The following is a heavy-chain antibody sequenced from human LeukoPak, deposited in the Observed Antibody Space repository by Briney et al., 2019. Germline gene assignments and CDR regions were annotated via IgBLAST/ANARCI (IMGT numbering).Heavy chain of an antibody. V-gene: IGHV3-30*18. CDR2: ISYDGNTQ. D-gene: IGHD4-17*01. J-gene: IGHJ5*01. Sequence: GGSLRLSCAASGFIFSNYAIHWVRQAPGKGLEWVAAISYDGNTQHYADPVKGRFTISRDNSRSKVYLQIDTLTIEDSAVYYCVKPYPTLTTSSVLDTWGQGTLVTVSS. CDR1: GFIFSNYA. CDR3: VKPYPTLTTSSVLDT.